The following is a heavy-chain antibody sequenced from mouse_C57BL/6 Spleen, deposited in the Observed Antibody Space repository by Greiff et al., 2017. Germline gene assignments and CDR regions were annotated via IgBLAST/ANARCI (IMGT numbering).Heavy chain of an antibody. V-gene: IGHV5-4*03. CDR1: GFTFSSYA. CDR3: ARASQDSSNYFDY. CDR2: IIDGGSYT. D-gene: IGHD3-2*02. J-gene: IGHJ2*01. Sequence: EVNVVEPGGGLVKPGGSLKLSCAASGFTFSSYAMSWVRQTPEKRLEWVATIIDGGSYTYYPDNVKGRFTISRDNAKNNLYLQMSQLKSEDTSMYYCARASQDSSNYFDYWGQGTTLTVSS.